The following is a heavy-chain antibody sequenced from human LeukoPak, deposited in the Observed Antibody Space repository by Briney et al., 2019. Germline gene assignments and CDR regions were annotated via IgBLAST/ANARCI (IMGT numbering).Heavy chain of an antibody. CDR1: GFTVSSNY. D-gene: IGHD1-26*01. J-gene: IGHJ4*02. CDR2: IFTSGSN. V-gene: IGHV3-66*01. Sequence: GSLRLSCAASGFTVSSNYMSWVRQAPGKGLEWVSIIFTSGSNDYAESVKGRFTISRDNSKNTLYLQMNRLRAEDTAVYYCARVSTSGSYASPYFDYWGQGTLVTVSS. CDR3: ARVSTSGSYASPYFDY.